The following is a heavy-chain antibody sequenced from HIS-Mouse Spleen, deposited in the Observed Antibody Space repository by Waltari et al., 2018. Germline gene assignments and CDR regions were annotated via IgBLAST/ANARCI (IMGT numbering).Heavy chain of an antibody. CDR2: IYTSGGT. V-gene: IGHV4-4*07. J-gene: IGHJ3*02. Sequence: QVQLQESGPGLVKPSETLSLTCTVSGGSISSYYWSWIRQPAGKGLEWIGRIYTSGGTNYNPSLKSRVTMSVDTSKNQFSLKLSSVTAADTAVYYCARDFHDFWSGYYGGDKKHDAFDICGQGTMVTVSS. CDR3: ARDFHDFWSGYYGGDKKHDAFDI. CDR1: GGSISSYY. D-gene: IGHD3-3*01.